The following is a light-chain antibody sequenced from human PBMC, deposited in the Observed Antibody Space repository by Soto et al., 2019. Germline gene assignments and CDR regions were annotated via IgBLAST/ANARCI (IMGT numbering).Light chain of an antibody. J-gene: IGKJ1*01. CDR3: QQYNNGPPWT. CDR2: GAS. Sequence: EIVMTQSPATLSVSPGERANLSCRASQSVSSNLAWYQQKPGQAPRLLIYGASTRATGIPARFSGSGSGTEFTLTISSLQSEDFAVYYCQQYNNGPPWTFGQGTKVEIK. V-gene: IGKV3-15*01. CDR1: QSVSSN.